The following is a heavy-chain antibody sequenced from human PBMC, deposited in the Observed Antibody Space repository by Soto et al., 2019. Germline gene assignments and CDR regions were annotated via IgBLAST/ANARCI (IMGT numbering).Heavy chain of an antibody. CDR1: GFTFSNYG. CDR3: ARDTTGGSYYDYGMDV. CDR2: IWYDGSKK. J-gene: IGHJ6*02. Sequence: GGSLRLSCAASGFTFSNYGMHWVRQAPGKGLEWVAVIWYDGSKKYYVDSVKGRFTIARDNSRNTLYLQMNSLRAEDTAEYYCARDTTGGSYYDYGMDVWGQGTTVTVSS. D-gene: IGHD7-27*01. V-gene: IGHV3-33*01.